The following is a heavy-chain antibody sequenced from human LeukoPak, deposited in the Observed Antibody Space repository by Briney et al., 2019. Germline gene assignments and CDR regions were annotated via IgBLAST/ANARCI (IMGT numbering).Heavy chain of an antibody. Sequence: PSETLSLTCTVSGGSISSYYWSWIRQPAVKGLEWIGRIYTSGSTNYNPSLKSRVTMSVDTSKNQFSLKLSSVTAAGTAVYYCARDLGSSGWYGSFDIWGQGTMVTVSS. CDR1: GGSISSYY. CDR3: ARDLGSSGWYGSFDI. D-gene: IGHD6-19*01. J-gene: IGHJ3*02. CDR2: IYTSGST. V-gene: IGHV4-4*07.